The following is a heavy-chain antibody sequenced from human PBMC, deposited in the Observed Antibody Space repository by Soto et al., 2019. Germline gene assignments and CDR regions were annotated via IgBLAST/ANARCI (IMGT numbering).Heavy chain of an antibody. V-gene: IGHV3-23*01. CDR3: AKDHHGSGNYYDY. D-gene: IGHD3-10*01. J-gene: IGHJ4*02. CDR2: ITGSGGTT. Sequence: PVKGLDWVSTITGSGGTTFYADSVKGRFTISRDNSKNTLFLQMNSLRAEDTAVYYCAKDHHGSGNYYDYCGQATLVT.